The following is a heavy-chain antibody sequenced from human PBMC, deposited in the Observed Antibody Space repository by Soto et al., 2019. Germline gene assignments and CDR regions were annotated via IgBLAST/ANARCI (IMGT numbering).Heavy chain of an antibody. J-gene: IGHJ4*02. CDR3: ARLPHLRDFDGDGRDYFDY. CDR1: GYRFTSYW. Sequence: PGESLKISCQGSGYRFTSYWIGWVRQMPGKGLEWMGIIYPGDPDTRYSPSFQGQVTISADKSISTAYLQWSSLKASDTAMYYCARLPHLRDFDGDGRDYFDYWGQGTRVTV. D-gene: IGHD3-9*01. V-gene: IGHV5-51*01. CDR2: IYPGDPDT.